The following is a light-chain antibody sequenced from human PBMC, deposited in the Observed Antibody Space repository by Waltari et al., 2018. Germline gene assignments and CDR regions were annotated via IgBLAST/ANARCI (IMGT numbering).Light chain of an antibody. CDR3: LQYNSYPWT. CDR2: KAS. V-gene: IGKV1-5*03. Sequence: DIQVTQSPSTLSASVGDRVTITCRASQSIVVWLAWYQQKPGKAPRLLIYKASYLESGVPSRFSGSGSGTAFTLTISSLQADDFATYYCLQYNSYPWTFGQGTKVDVK. J-gene: IGKJ1*01. CDR1: QSIVVW.